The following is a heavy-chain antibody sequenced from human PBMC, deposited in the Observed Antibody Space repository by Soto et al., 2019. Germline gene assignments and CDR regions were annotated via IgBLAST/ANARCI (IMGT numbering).Heavy chain of an antibody. D-gene: IGHD2-8*01. J-gene: IGHJ4*02. CDR1: GGTFSSYA. V-gene: IGHV1-69*13. CDR2: IIPIFGTA. CDR3: ARGGDGHTTSFFDY. Sequence: SVKVSCKASGGTFSSYAISWVRQAPGQGLEWMGGIIPIFGTANYAQKFQGRVTITADESTSTAYMELSSLRSEDTAVYFCARGGDGHTTSFFDYWGRGTLVTVSS.